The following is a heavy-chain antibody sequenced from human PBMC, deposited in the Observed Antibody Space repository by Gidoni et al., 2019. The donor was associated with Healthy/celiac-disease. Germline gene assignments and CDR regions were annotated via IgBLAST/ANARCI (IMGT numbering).Heavy chain of an antibody. J-gene: IGHJ4*02. CDR2: IYTSGST. Sequence: QVQLQESGPGLVKPSETLSLTCTVSGGSISSYYWSWIRQPAGKGLGWIGRIYTSGSTNYNPSLKSRVTMSVETSKNQFSLKLSSVTAADTAVYYCAREHPGIAVAGTWTGYDYWGQGTLVTVSS. D-gene: IGHD6-19*01. CDR1: GGSISSYY. CDR3: AREHPGIAVAGTWTGYDY. V-gene: IGHV4-4*07.